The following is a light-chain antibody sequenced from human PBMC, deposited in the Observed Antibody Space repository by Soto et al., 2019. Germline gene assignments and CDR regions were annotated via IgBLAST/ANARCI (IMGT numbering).Light chain of an antibody. V-gene: IGKV3-20*01. CDR3: QQYGSSPWT. J-gene: IGKJ1*01. CDR1: QNVNNF. Sequence: EVVLRQSPATLSLSPGERATFSCRASQNVNNFLAWYQQKPGQAPRLLIYDASSRATGIPDRISGSGSGTDFTLTISRLEPEDFAVYYCQQYGSSPWTFGQGTKVDIK. CDR2: DAS.